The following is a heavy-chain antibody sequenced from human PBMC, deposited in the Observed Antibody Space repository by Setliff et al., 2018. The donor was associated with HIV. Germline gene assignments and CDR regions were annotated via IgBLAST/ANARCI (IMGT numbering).Heavy chain of an antibody. J-gene: IGHJ6*03. Sequence: PGESLKISCAASGFTFSDHYMAWIRQTPGRGLEWVSYISGSGSYTKYADSVKGRFAISRDNAKNSVYLQMDSLRAEDTALYYCARSFENDDLLPGFPTHYFFDMDVWGKGTTVTVSS. CDR2: ISGSGSYT. V-gene: IGHV3-11*03. CDR3: ARSFENDDLLPGFPTHYFFDMDV. D-gene: IGHD3-9*01. CDR1: GFTFSDHY.